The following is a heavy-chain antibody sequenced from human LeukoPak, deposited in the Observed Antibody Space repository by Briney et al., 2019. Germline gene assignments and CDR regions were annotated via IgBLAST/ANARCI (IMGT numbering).Heavy chain of an antibody. D-gene: IGHD1-14*01. Sequence: GGSLRLSCAASGFTFSNAWMYWVRQAPGKGLECVGRIKNKADGGTTDYAAPVKDRFSISRDDSENTLFLQMNGLKTEDTAMYYCTTADLRNNSWGQGTLVTVSS. J-gene: IGHJ4*02. CDR1: GFTFSNAW. CDR3: TTADLRNNS. CDR2: IKNKADGGTT. V-gene: IGHV3-15*01.